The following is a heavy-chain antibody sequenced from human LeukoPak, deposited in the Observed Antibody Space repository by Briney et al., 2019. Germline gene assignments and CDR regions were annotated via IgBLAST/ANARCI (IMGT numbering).Heavy chain of an antibody. Sequence: SQTLSLTCAISGDSFSSNSAAWNWLRQSPSRGLEWLGRTYYRSKLYNDYAVSVKSRITINPDTSKNQFSLQLNSVTPEDTAVYYCARDLAAAGEEGNDAFDIWGQGTMVTVSS. CDR1: GDSFSSNSAA. CDR3: ARDLAAAGEEGNDAFDI. J-gene: IGHJ3*02. D-gene: IGHD6-13*01. V-gene: IGHV6-1*01. CDR2: TYYRSKLYN.